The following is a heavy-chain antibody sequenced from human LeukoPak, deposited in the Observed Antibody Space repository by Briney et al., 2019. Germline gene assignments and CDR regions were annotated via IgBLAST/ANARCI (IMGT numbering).Heavy chain of an antibody. V-gene: IGHV1-18*01. CDR3: ARIPGTYYDIMTGYYWFDY. J-gene: IGHJ4*02. CDR1: GFSFSGSD. D-gene: IGHD3-9*01. CDR2: ISSYDGHT. Sequence: ASVKVSCKTSGFSFSGSDINWVRQAPGQGLEWMGWISSYDGHTSYAQNFQGRVTMTTDTSTNTAYMELRGLTSVDTAIYFCARIPGTYYDIMTGYYWFDYWGQGTPVTVSS.